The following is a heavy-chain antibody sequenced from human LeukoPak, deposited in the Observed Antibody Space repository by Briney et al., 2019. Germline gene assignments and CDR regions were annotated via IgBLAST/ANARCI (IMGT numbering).Heavy chain of an antibody. Sequence: ASVKVSCKASGGTFSSYAISWVRQAPGQGLDWMGGIIPIFGTANYAQKFQGRVTITTDESTSTAYMELSSLRSEDTAVYYCARVHVGYCGGDCYPFDYWGQGTLVTVSS. J-gene: IGHJ4*02. V-gene: IGHV1-69*05. D-gene: IGHD2-21*02. CDR1: GGTFSSYA. CDR2: IIPIFGTA. CDR3: ARVHVGYCGGDCYPFDY.